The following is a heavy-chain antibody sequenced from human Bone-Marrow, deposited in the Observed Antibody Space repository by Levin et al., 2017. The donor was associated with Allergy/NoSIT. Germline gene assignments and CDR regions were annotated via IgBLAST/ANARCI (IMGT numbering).Heavy chain of an antibody. J-gene: IGHJ4*02. CDR3: ARWGGHSGSEVDY. D-gene: IGHD5-12*01. CDR1: GYSFANHW. V-gene: IGHV5-51*01. Sequence: GESLKISCQGSGYSFANHWIAWVRQMPGKGLEWMGTIYPRDSDTKYSPAFQGQVTISADKSTNTAYLQWSGLKASDTAMYYCARWGGHSGSEVDYWGQGTLLTVSS. CDR2: IYPRDSDT.